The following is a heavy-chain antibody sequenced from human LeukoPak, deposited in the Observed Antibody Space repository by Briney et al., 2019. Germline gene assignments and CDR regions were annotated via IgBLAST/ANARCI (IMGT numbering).Heavy chain of an antibody. D-gene: IGHD3-16*01. Sequence: GGSLRLSCAVSGFTLNSHWMSWVRQAPGNGLEWVANINQDGSAKYYVDSVRGRFTISRDNAKNSMYLQMNSLRAEDTAVHYCASWGTYYFDYWGQGTLVTVSS. CDR3: ASWGTYYFDY. V-gene: IGHV3-7*01. CDR1: GFTLNSHW. CDR2: INQDGSAK. J-gene: IGHJ4*02.